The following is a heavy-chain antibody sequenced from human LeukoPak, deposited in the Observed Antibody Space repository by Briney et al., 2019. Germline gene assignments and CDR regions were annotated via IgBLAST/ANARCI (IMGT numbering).Heavy chain of an antibody. CDR1: GFTFSSYG. J-gene: IGHJ6*02. CDR3: ARAYYDFWSGYYYHYGMDV. V-gene: IGHV3-30*03. Sequence: GRSLRLSCAASGFTFSSYGMHWVRQAPGKGLEWVAVISYDGSNKYYADSVKGRFTISRDNSKNTLYLQMNSLRAEDTAVYYCARAYYDFWSGYYYHYGMDVWGQGTTVTVSS. CDR2: ISYDGSNK. D-gene: IGHD3-3*01.